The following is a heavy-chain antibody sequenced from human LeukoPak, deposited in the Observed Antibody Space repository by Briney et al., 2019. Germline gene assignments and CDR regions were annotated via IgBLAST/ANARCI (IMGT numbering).Heavy chain of an antibody. D-gene: IGHD7-27*01. Sequence: GGSLRLSCAASGFTFSSYGMHWVRQAPGKGLEWVAVISYDGSNKYYADSVKGRFTISRDNSKNTLYLQMNSQRAEDTAVYYCAKGTGYDYWGQGTLVTVSS. V-gene: IGHV3-30*18. CDR3: AKGTGYDY. J-gene: IGHJ4*02. CDR1: GFTFSSYG. CDR2: ISYDGSNK.